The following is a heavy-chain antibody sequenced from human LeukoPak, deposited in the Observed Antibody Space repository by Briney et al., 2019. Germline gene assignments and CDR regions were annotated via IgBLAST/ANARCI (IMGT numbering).Heavy chain of an antibody. Sequence: SGTLSLTCTVSGGSISSYYWSWIRQPPGKGLEWIGYIYYSGSTNYNPSLKSRVTISVDTSKNQFSLKLSSVTAADTAVYYCARDGYSYGGYYYYGMDVWGQGTTVTVSS. CDR1: GGSISSYY. J-gene: IGHJ6*02. CDR2: IYYSGST. V-gene: IGHV4-59*01. D-gene: IGHD5-18*01. CDR3: ARDGYSYGGYYYYGMDV.